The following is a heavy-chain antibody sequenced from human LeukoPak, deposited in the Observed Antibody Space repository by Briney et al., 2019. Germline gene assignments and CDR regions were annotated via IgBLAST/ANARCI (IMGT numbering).Heavy chain of an antibody. Sequence: GGCLRLSCAASGFTFSSYAMHWVRQAPGKGLEWVAVISYDGSNKYYADSVKGRFTISRDNSKNTLYLQMNSLRAEDTAVYYCAKGGEAGSNDYWGQGTLVTVSS. CDR3: AKGGEAGSNDY. CDR1: GFTFSSYA. CDR2: ISYDGSNK. V-gene: IGHV3-30*04. J-gene: IGHJ4*02. D-gene: IGHD3-10*01.